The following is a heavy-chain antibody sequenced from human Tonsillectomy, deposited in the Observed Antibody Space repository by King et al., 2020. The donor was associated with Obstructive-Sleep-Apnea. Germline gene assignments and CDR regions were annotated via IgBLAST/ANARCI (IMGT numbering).Heavy chain of an antibody. CDR1: GYSFTSYW. Sequence: VQLVESGAEVKKPGESLKISCKGSGYSFTSYWIGWVRQMPGKGLEWMGIIYPGDSDTRYSPSFQGQVTISADKSISTAYLQGSSLKASDTAMYYWARRAGTTHYGMDVWGQGTTVTVSS. CDR3: ARRAGTTHYGMDV. D-gene: IGHD1-7*01. CDR2: IYPGDSDT. J-gene: IGHJ6*02. V-gene: IGHV5-51*01.